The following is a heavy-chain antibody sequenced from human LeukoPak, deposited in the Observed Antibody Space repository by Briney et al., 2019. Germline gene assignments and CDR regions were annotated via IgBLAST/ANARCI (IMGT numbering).Heavy chain of an antibody. CDR2: ISGSSGYT. Sequence: PGGSLRLPCAASGFTFSDYYMSWVRQAPGKGLEWVSYISGSSGYTKYADSAKGRFTISRDNAKNSLYLQVNSLRAEDTAVYYCARGTGTTAYFDYWGQGTLVTVSS. CDR3: ARGTGTTAYFDY. D-gene: IGHD1-1*01. V-gene: IGHV3-11*06. J-gene: IGHJ4*02. CDR1: GFTFSDYY.